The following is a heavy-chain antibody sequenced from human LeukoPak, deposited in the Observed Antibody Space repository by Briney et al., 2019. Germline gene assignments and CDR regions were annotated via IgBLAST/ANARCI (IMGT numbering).Heavy chain of an antibody. CDR3: ARERRYSSSSGVVDY. D-gene: IGHD6-6*01. CDR2: IYYGGST. J-gene: IGHJ4*02. CDR1: GGSISSYY. Sequence: SETLSLTCTVSGGSISSYYWSWIRQPPGKGLEWIGYIYYGGSTNYNPSLKSRVTISVDTSKNQFSLKLSSVTAADTAVYYCARERRYSSSSGVVDYWGQGTLVTVSS. V-gene: IGHV4-59*01.